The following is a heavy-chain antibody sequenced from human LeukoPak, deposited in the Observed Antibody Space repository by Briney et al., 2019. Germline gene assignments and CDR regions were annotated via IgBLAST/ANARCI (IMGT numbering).Heavy chain of an antibody. V-gene: IGHV1-8*01. CDR2: MNPNSGNT. CDR1: GYTFTSYD. Sequence: GASVKVSCKASGYTFTSYDINWVRQATGQGLEWRGWMNPNSGNTGYAQKFQGRVTMTRNTSISTAYMELSSLGSEDTAVYYCARGARGYSYGYKVPDFDYWGQGTLVTVSS. J-gene: IGHJ4*02. D-gene: IGHD5-18*01. CDR3: ARGARGYSYGYKVPDFDY.